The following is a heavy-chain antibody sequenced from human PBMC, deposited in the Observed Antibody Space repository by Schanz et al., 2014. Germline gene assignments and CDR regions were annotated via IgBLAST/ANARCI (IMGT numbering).Heavy chain of an antibody. CDR2: MNSKTGNT. CDR3: ARGLGDERWLDLNEAFDI. J-gene: IGHJ3*02. Sequence: QVQLVQSGAEVKKPGASVKVSCKASGYTFTSYDINWVRQATGQGLEWKGWMNSKTGNTGYAQRFQGRVTRTRNTTITTAYLELSSLRSEDTAVYYCARGLGDERWLDLNEAFDIWGQGTIVTVSS. CDR1: GYTFTSYD. D-gene: IGHD6-19*01. V-gene: IGHV1-8*01.